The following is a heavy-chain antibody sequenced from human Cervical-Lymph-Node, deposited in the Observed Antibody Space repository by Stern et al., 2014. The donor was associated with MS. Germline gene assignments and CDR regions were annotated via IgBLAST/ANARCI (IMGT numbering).Heavy chain of an antibody. Sequence: VQLVQSGAQVKKPGASAKVSGKGSGYTFIRYYIHWVRQAPGQGLEWMGIVNANGGSARYAQKFQGRVTMASDTSTSTVSMELSSLRSEDTAVYYCATLYDSSGNYGMEVWGQGTTVIVSS. J-gene: IGHJ6*02. CDR1: GYTFIRYY. V-gene: IGHV1-46*01. CDR3: ATLYDSSGNYGMEV. CDR2: VNANGGSA. D-gene: IGHD5/OR15-5a*01.